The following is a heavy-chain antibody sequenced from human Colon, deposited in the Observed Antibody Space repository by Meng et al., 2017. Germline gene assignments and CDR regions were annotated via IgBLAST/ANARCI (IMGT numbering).Heavy chain of an antibody. V-gene: IGHV6-1*01. CDR2: TYYSSKWNN. D-gene: IGHD3-3*01. J-gene: IGHJ4*02. Sequence: VPLQQLAPGLLKPSQTLPPTCAISGDSVSSNSAAWNWITQSPSRGLEWLARTYYSSKWNNDYAVSVKGRITINADTSTNQVSLQLNSVTPEDTAVYYCARGFLVRGFDSWGQGTLVTVSS. CDR1: GDSVSSNSAA. CDR3: ARGFLVRGFDS.